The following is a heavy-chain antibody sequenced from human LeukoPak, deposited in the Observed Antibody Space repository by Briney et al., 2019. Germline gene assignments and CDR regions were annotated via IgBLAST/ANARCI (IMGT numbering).Heavy chain of an antibody. Sequence: SQTLSLTCTVSGGSISSGDYYWSWIRQPPGKGLEWIGYIYYSGSTNYNPSLKSRVTISVDTSKNQFSLKLSSVTAADTAVYYCARGGDSSGWYQYYYYYGMDVWGQGTTVTVSS. J-gene: IGHJ6*02. D-gene: IGHD6-19*01. V-gene: IGHV4-61*08. CDR2: IYYSGST. CDR1: GGSISSGDYY. CDR3: ARGGDSSGWYQYYYYYGMDV.